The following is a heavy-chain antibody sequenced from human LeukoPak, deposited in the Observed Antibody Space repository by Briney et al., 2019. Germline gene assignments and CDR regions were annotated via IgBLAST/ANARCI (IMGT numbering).Heavy chain of an antibody. V-gene: IGHV1-2*02. D-gene: IGHD2-15*01. J-gene: IGHJ4*02. Sequence: GASVKVSCKASLYTFTGYYMHSVRQAPGQGREWMGWINPNSGGTNYAQKFQGSVTMTRDTSISTAYMELSRLRSDDTGVYYCARDEGRYCSGGSCRYPDYWGEGTLVTVSS. CDR3: ARDEGRYCSGGSCRYPDY. CDR2: INPNSGGT. CDR1: LYTFTGYY.